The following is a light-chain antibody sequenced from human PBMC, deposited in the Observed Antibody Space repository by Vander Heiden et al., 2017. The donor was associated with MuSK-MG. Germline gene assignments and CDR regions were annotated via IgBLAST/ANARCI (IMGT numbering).Light chain of an antibody. CDR1: SLRSYY. CDR3: HARNRSGEHLV. Sequence: SSERRHRSAVSVSLGQTVRITCQGDSLRSYYASWYQQKPGQAPVHGIYGKNNRPSGIPDRFSCSSTGKTAYLIISGGKAEEGADDYGHARNRSGEHLVFGGGTKLTVL. CDR2: GKN. J-gene: IGLJ2*01. V-gene: IGLV3-19*01.